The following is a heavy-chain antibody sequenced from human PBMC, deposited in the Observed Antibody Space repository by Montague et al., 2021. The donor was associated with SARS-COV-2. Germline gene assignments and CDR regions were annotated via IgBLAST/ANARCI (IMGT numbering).Heavy chain of an antibody. Sequence: SLRLSCAASGFTFSSYAMHWVRQAPGKGLEWVAVISYDGSNKYYADSVKGRFTISRDNSKNTLYLQMNSLRAEDTAVYYCARDHLNRRGAEGFLTIFAVVTSNYFDCWGQGTLVTVSS. D-gene: IGHD3-3*01. CDR3: ARDHLNRRGAEGFLTIFAVVTSNYFDC. CDR2: ISYDGSNK. CDR1: GFTFSSYA. V-gene: IGHV3-30*04. J-gene: IGHJ4*02.